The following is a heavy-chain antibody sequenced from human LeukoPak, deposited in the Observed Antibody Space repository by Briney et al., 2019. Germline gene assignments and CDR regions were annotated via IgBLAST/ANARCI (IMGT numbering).Heavy chain of an antibody. CDR1: GFTFSDYY. J-gene: IGHJ6*03. D-gene: IGHD2-2*01. Sequence: GGSLRLSCAASGFTFSDYYMSWIRQAPGKGLEWVSYISSSGSTIYYADSVKGRFTISRDNAKNSLYLQMNSLRAEDTAVYYCARVGRCSSTSCLYYYYYYYMDVWGKGTTVTVSS. CDR3: ARVGRCSSTSCLYYYYYYYMDV. V-gene: IGHV3-11*04. CDR2: ISSSGSTI.